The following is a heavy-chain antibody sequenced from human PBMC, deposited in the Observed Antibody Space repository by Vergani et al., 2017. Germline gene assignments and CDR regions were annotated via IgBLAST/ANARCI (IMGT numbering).Heavy chain of an antibody. CDR1: GGTFSSYA. V-gene: IGHV1-69*01. J-gene: IGHJ3*02. Sequence: QVQLVQSGAEVKKPGSSVKVSCKASGGTFSSYAISWVRQAPGQGLEWMGGVIPIFGTANYAQKLQGRVTITADESTSPAYMELSSLRSEDTAVYYCARGGAPKVDAFDIWGQGTMVTVSS. CDR2: VIPIFGTA. CDR3: ARGGAPKVDAFDI. D-gene: IGHD1-26*01.